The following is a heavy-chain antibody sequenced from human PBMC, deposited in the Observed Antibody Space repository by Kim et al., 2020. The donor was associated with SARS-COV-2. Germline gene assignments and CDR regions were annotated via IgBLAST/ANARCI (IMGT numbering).Heavy chain of an antibody. CDR3: AKWDYGDSSYGMDV. D-gene: IGHD4-17*01. V-gene: IGHV3-23*01. J-gene: IGHJ6*02. CDR1: GFTFSSYA. Sequence: GGSLRLSCAASGFTFSSYAMSWVRQAPGKGLEWVSAISGSGGSTYYADSVKGRFTICRDNSKNTLYLQMNSLRAEDTAVYYCAKWDYGDSSYGMDVWGQGTTVTVSS. CDR2: ISGSGGST.